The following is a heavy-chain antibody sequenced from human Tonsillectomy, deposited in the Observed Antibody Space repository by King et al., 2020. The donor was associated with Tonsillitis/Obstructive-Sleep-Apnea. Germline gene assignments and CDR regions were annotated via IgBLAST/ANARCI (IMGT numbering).Heavy chain of an antibody. CDR2: IYPGDSDT. Sequence: QLVQSGAEVKKPGESLKISCKGSGYSFTSYWIGWVRQMPGKGLEWVGIIYPGDSDTRYSPSFQGQVTISADKSISTAYLQWSSLKASDTAMYYCTRKGSSGYANTAYNWFDPWGQGTLVTVSS. D-gene: IGHD3-22*01. J-gene: IGHJ5*02. CDR3: TRKGSSGYANTAYNWFDP. CDR1: GYSFTSYW. V-gene: IGHV5-51*03.